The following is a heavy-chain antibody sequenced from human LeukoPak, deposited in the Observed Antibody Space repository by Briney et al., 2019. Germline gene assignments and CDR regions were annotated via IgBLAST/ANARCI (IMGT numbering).Heavy chain of an antibody. CDR2: ISSSGSNI. J-gene: IGHJ4*02. CDR3: ARDLLGYSGYGYFDY. V-gene: IGHV3-21*01. CDR1: GFTFSSYS. Sequence: PGGSLRLSCAASGFTFSSYSMNWVRQAPGKGLEWVSSISSSGSNIYYTDSVKGRFTISRDNAKNSLYLQMNSLRAEDTAAYYCARDLLGYSGYGYFDYWGQGTLVTVSS. D-gene: IGHD5-12*01.